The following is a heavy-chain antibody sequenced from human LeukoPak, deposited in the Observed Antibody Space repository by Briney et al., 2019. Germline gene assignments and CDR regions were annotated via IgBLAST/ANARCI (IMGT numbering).Heavy chain of an antibody. V-gene: IGHV4-61*02. CDR3: ARIITGTTTAFDI. CDR1: GGSISSGSYY. D-gene: IGHD1-7*01. Sequence: KSSQTLSLTCTVSGGSISSGSYYWSWIRQPAGKGLEWIGRVYTSGSTHYNPSLKTRLTMSLDTSKNQFSLKLSSVTAADTAMYYCARIITGTTTAFDIWGQGTMVTVSS. J-gene: IGHJ3*02. CDR2: VYTSGST.